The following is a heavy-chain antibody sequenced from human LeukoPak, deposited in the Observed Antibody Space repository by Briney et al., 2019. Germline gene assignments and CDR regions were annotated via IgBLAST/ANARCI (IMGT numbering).Heavy chain of an antibody. Sequence: PSETLSLTCTVSGDSISGYYWNWIRQPAGKGLEWIGRIYTSGSTNYDPSLKSRVTISVDKSKNQLSLKLSSVTAADTAVYYCARGLYCSSTSCYLDYWGQGTLVTVSS. V-gene: IGHV4-4*07. CDR2: IYTSGST. D-gene: IGHD2-2*01. CDR1: GDSISGYY. J-gene: IGHJ4*02. CDR3: ARGLYCSSTSCYLDY.